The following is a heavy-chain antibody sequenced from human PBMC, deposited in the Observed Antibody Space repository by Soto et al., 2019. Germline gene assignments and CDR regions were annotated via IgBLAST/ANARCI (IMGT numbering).Heavy chain of an antibody. CDR2: IYHRGST. CDR1: GGSISSSNW. J-gene: IGHJ4*02. D-gene: IGHD6-13*01. Sequence: QVQLQESGPGLVKPSGTLSLTCAVSGGSISSSNWWSWVRQPPGKGLEWIGEIYHRGSTNYNPSLKSRVTISVAKSKNQFSLKLSSVPAADTAVYYCARVPFRRAYSCSGHIPAYWGQGTRVTVSS. CDR3: ARVPFRRAYSCSGHIPAY. V-gene: IGHV4-4*02.